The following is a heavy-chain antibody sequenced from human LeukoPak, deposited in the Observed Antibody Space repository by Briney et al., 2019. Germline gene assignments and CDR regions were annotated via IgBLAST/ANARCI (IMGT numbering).Heavy chain of an antibody. D-gene: IGHD5-12*01. Sequence: GGSLRLFCAASGFTFSRYWMHWVRHAPGKGLVWVSRINSDGSSITYADSVKGRFIISRDNAKNTLYLQMNSLRVEDTAVYYCAREGRVSGYDFDCWGQGTLVTGSS. CDR1: GFTFSRYW. CDR2: INSDGSSI. J-gene: IGHJ4*02. CDR3: AREGRVSGYDFDC. V-gene: IGHV3-74*03.